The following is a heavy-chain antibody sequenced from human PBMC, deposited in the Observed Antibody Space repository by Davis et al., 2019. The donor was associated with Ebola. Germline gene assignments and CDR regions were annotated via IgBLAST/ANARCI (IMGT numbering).Heavy chain of an antibody. CDR1: GFTFSNYA. J-gene: IGHJ4*02. CDR3: AKGRELHFDY. Sequence: GESLKISCAASGFTFSNYAMSWVRQAPGKGLEWVSAISGSGGSTYYADSVKGRFTISRDNSKNTLYLQMNSLRAEDTAVYYCAKGRELHFDYWGQGTLVTVSS. V-gene: IGHV3-23*01. CDR2: ISGSGGST. D-gene: IGHD1-26*01.